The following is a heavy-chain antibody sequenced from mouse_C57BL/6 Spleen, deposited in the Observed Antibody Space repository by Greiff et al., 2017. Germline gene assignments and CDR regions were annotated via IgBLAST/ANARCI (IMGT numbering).Heavy chain of an antibody. Sequence: QVQLQQPGAELVRPGSSVKLSCKASGYTFTSYWMHWVKQRPLQGLEWIGNIDTSDSETHYNQKFKDKATLTVDKSSSPAYMQLSSLTSEDSAVYYCAITDDYGSSHKYFDVGGTGTTVTVSS. CDR3: AITDDYGSSHKYFDV. D-gene: IGHD1-1*01. CDR1: GYTFTSYW. J-gene: IGHJ1*03. CDR2: IDTSDSET. V-gene: IGHV1-52*01.